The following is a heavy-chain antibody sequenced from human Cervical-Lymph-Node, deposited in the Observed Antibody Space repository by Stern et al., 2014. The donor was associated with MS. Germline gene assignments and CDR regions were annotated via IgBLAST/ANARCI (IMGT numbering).Heavy chain of an antibody. J-gene: IGHJ4*02. CDR2: MNPYSGNA. D-gene: IGHD1-26*01. CDR1: GDTFTSYD. V-gene: IGHV1-8*01. CDR3: ARGRELLSLDY. Sequence: QVQLVQSGAEVKKPGASVKVSCKASGDTFTSYDINWVRQGTGQGLEWMGWMNPYSGNAVYAQKFQGSVTMTRDASTSTAYLELTSLRSEDTAVFYCARGRELLSLDYWGQGTLVTASS.